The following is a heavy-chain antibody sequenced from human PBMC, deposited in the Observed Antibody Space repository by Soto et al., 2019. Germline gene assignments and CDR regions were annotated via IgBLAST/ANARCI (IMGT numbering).Heavy chain of an antibody. CDR1: GFTFSSYA. J-gene: IGHJ1*01. CDR2: IRGSGGST. V-gene: IGHV3-23*01. Sequence: GGSLRLSCAASGFTFSSYAMSWVRQAPGKGLEWVSAIRGSGGSTYYADSVKGRFTISRDNSKNTLYLQMNSLRAEDTAVYYCAKDYVYYDSSGYYGSAEYFQHWGQGTLVTVSS. CDR3: AKDYVYYDSSGYYGSAEYFQH. D-gene: IGHD3-22*01.